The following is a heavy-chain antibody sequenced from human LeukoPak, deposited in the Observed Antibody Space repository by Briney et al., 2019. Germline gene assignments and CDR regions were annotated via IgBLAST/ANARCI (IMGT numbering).Heavy chain of an antibody. CDR1: GFTFSSYA. V-gene: IGHV3-30-3*01. D-gene: IGHD3-22*01. CDR3: ARDYSGYDAFDI. CDR2: ISYDGSNK. J-gene: IGHJ3*02. Sequence: GGSLRLSCAASGFTFSSYAMHWVRQAPGKGLEWVAVISYDGSNKYYADSVKGRFTISRDNSKNTLYLQMNSLRAEDTAVYYCARDYSGYDAFDIWGQGTTVTVSS.